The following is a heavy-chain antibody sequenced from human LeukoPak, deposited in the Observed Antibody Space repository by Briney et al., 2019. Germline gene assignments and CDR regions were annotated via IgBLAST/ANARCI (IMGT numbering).Heavy chain of an antibody. D-gene: IGHD2-15*01. J-gene: IGHJ4*02. Sequence: PSETLSLTCAVYGESLNSYYWSWVRQPPGEGLEWIGEIYESGTTEYNPSLKGRVTISMVPSKQQFSLSLSSVTAADTVVYYCARGAWATRLGSWGLGTPVIVSS. CDR1: GESLNSYY. CDR3: ARGAWATRLGS. V-gene: IGHV4-34*01. CDR2: IYESGTT.